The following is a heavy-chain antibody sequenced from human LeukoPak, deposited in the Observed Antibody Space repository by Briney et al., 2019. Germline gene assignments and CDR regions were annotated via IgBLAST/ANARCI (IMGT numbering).Heavy chain of an antibody. Sequence: PGGSLRLSCAASGFTFDDHTMHWVRQAPGRGLEWISLISSDGVTTHYADSVKGRFTISRDNTKNSLFLQMYSLRAEDTAFYYCAKALFGASWYMGSWGQGTLVTVSS. CDR2: ISSDGVTT. CDR3: AKALFGASWYMGS. J-gene: IGHJ5*02. V-gene: IGHV3-43*01. CDR1: GFTFDDHT. D-gene: IGHD6-13*01.